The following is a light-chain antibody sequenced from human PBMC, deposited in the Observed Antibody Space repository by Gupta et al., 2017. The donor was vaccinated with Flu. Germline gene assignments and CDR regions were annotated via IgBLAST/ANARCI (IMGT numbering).Light chain of an antibody. CDR1: QSIDNY. Sequence: DIQMTQSSSSLSASVGDRVTITCRASQSIDNYLHWYQQKPGKVPSLLIHVSSSLRSGVPSRFSGSGSGTEFTLTISGLRPEDSATYYCQQSVSTPHTFGQGTKLEI. J-gene: IGKJ2*01. V-gene: IGKV1-39*01. CDR2: VSS. CDR3: QQSVSTPHT.